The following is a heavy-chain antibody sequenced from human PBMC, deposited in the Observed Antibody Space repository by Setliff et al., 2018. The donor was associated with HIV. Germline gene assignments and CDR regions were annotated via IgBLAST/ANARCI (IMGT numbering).Heavy chain of an antibody. V-gene: IGHV4-34*01. CDR1: GGSLRDYY. CDR3: ASALYYNFRSAYYVTPYYFDY. Sequence: SETLSLTCVMDGGSLRDYYWSWIRQSPGKGLEWIGESNQSGSGNYNPSLKSRVTISVDTSRNEFFLKLTSVTAADTAVYYCASALYYNFRSAYYVTPYYFDYWGQGTLVTVSS. J-gene: IGHJ4*02. D-gene: IGHD3-3*01. CDR2: SNQSGSG.